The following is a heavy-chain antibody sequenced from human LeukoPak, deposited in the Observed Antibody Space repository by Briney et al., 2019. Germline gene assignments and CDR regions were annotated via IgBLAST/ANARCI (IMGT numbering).Heavy chain of an antibody. CDR2: ISSSSSYI. J-gene: IGHJ4*02. Sequence: PGGSLRLSCAASGFTFSSYSMNWVRQAPGKGLEWVSSISSSSSYIYYADSVKGRFTISRDNAKNSLYLQMNSLRAEDTAVYYCARDRITMVRGVLPYFDYWGQGTLVTVSS. D-gene: IGHD3-10*01. CDR1: GFTFSSYS. V-gene: IGHV3-21*01. CDR3: ARDRITMVRGVLPYFDY.